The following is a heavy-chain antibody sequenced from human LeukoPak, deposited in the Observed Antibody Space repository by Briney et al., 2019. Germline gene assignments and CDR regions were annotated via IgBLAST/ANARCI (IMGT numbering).Heavy chain of an antibody. CDR1: GYTFTSYG. V-gene: IGHV1-18*01. Sequence: ASVKVSCKASGYTFTSYGISWVRQAPGQGLEWMGWISAYNGNTNYAQKLQGRVTMTTDTSTSTAYMELRSLRSDDTAVYYCARERGQPYYYYYMDVWGKGTTVTVSS. CDR2: ISAYNGNT. J-gene: IGHJ6*03. CDR3: ARERGQPYYYYYMDV. D-gene: IGHD2-2*01.